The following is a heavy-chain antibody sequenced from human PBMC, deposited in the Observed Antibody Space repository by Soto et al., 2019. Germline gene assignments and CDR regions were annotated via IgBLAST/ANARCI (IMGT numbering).Heavy chain of an antibody. CDR1: GYTFTSYY. CDR2: INPSGGST. J-gene: IGHJ6*02. D-gene: IGHD4-4*01. CDR3: ARDRRIRVTPRLHSAGAWNGMDV. Sequence: ASVKVSCKASGYTFTSYYMHWVRQAPGQGLEWMGIINPSGGSTSYAQKFQGRVTMTRDTSTSTVYMELSSLRSEDTAVYYCARDRRIRVTPRLHSAGAWNGMDVWGQGTTVTVSS. V-gene: IGHV1-46*01.